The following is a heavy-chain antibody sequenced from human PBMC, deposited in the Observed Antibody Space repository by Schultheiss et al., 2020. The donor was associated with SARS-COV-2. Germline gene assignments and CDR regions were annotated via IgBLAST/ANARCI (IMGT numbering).Heavy chain of an antibody. CDR2: ISYDGINK. CDR1: GFTFSSYA. CDR3: ARVVGSAAAGTVVGYYYYGMDV. V-gene: IGHV3-30-3*01. J-gene: IGHJ6*02. Sequence: GGSLRLSCAASGFTFSSYAMHWVRQAPGKGLEWVAVISYDGINKYYADSVKGRFTISRDNSKNTLYLQMNSLRAEDTAVYYCARVVGSAAAGTVVGYYYYGMDVWGQGTTVTVSS. D-gene: IGHD6-13*01.